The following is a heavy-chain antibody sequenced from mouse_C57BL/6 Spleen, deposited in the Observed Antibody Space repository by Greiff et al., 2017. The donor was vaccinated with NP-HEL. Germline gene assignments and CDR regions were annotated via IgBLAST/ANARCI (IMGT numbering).Heavy chain of an antibody. CDR1: GYAFSSSW. J-gene: IGHJ2*01. Sequence: VKLQESGPELVKPGASVKISCKASGYAFSSSWMNWVKQRPGKGLEWIGRIYPGDGDTNYNGKFKGKATLTADKSSSTAYMQLSSLTSEDSAVYFCARSPSTYYFDYWGQGTTLTVSS. CDR3: ARSPSTYYFDY. CDR2: IYPGDGDT. V-gene: IGHV1-82*01.